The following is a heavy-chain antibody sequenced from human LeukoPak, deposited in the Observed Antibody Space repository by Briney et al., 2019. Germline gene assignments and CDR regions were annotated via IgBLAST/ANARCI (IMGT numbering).Heavy chain of an antibody. V-gene: IGHV4-38-2*01. CDR3: ARASIVVAHSDY. D-gene: IGHD3-22*01. Sequence: PSETLSLTCAVSGYSISSGYYWGWIRQPPGKGLEWIGSIYHSGTTYYNPSLKSRVTISVDTSTNQFSLKLRSVTAADTAVYYCARASIVVAHSDYWGQGTLVTVSS. J-gene: IGHJ4*02. CDR2: IYHSGTT. CDR1: GYSISSGYY.